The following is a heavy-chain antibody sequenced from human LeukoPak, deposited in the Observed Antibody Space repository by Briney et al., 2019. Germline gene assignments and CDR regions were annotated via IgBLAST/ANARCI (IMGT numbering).Heavy chain of an antibody. V-gene: IGHV3-30-3*01. CDR2: ISFDGSNK. CDR3: ARDYAGLGAFDI. J-gene: IGHJ3*02. D-gene: IGHD3-10*01. Sequence: PGGSLRLSRAASGFTFSSYAMHWVRQAPGKGLEWVAFISFDGSNKYYADSVKGRFTISRDNSKNTLYLQMNSLRAEDTAVYYCARDYAGLGAFDIWGQGTMVTVSS. CDR1: GFTFSSYA.